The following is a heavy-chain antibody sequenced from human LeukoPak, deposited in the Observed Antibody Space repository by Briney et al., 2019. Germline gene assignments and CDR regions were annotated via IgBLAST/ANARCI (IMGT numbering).Heavy chain of an antibody. J-gene: IGHJ5*02. CDR2: ITGYGDTT. V-gene: IGHV3-23*01. CDR1: GFPLKLYA. CDR3: VRDRGPYVYIVTNWFDP. D-gene: IGHD3-16*01. Sequence: HPGGSLSLSCALFGFPLKLYARNWRRQAPGKGPEWVSAITGYGDTTYTADSVKGRFTISRDNSKNTVSLQMNSLRVEDTAVYYCVRDRGPYVYIVTNWFDPCGQGTLVAVSS.